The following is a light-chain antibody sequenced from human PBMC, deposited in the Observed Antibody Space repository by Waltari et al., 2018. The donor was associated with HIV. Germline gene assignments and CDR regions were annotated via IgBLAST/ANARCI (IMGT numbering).Light chain of an antibody. V-gene: IGKV3-20*01. J-gene: IGKJ5*01. CDR1: QTVTNNY. Sequence: EIVLTQSPGPLSLSPGERATLSCRASQTVTNNYLAWYEQKPGRAPRLLIYDASNRATGVPDKFSGSGSGTDFTLIISRLEPEDSAMYYCQQYGRSPITFGPGTRLQIK. CDR2: DAS. CDR3: QQYGRSPIT.